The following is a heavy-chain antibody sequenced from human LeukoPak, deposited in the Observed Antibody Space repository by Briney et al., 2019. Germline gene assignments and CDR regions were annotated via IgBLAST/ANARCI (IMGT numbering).Heavy chain of an antibody. V-gene: IGHV1-46*01. CDR3: ARDVYSSSWYGYYYYYIDV. J-gene: IGHJ6*03. CDR2: INPSGGST. Sequence: ASVKVSCKASGYTFTSYYMHWVRQAPGQGLEWMGIINPSGGSTNYAQKFQGRVTMTGDKSTSTVYMELSSLRSEDTAVYYCARDVYSSSWYGYYYYYIDVWGKGTPVTVSS. CDR1: GYTFTSYY. D-gene: IGHD6-13*01.